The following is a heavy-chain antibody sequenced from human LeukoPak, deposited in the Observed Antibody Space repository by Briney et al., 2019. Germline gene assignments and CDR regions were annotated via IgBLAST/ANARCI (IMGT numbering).Heavy chain of an antibody. J-gene: IGHJ5*02. CDR3: ATEYGSVRYYDFLSGYYSWFDP. D-gene: IGHD3-3*01. CDR1: GYTFTSYG. Sequence: ASVKVSCKASGYTFTSYGISWVRQAPGQGLEWMGWIRAYNGNTNYAQKLQGRVTMTTDTSTSTAYMELRSLRSDDTAVYYCATEYGSVRYYDFLSGYYSWFDPWGQGTLVTVSS. V-gene: IGHV1-18*01. CDR2: IRAYNGNT.